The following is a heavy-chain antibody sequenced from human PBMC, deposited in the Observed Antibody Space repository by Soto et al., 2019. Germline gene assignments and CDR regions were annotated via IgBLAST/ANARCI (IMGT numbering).Heavy chain of an antibody. CDR3: VRTSLVVAVATREDF. V-gene: IGHV3-74*01. J-gene: IGHJ4*02. Sequence: EVQLVESGGGLVQSGESLRLSCAASGFTFSNYWMQWVRQAPGKGLVWVSRIDSDGSRITYADFVKGRFTISRDNAKNTVYLHMNSLTAEDTAVYYCVRTSLVVAVATREDFWGQGTLVTVSS. CDR2: IDSDGSRI. CDR1: GFTFSNYW. D-gene: IGHD2-15*01.